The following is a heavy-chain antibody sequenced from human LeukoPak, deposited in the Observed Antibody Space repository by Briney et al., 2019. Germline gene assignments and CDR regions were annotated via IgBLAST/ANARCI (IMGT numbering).Heavy chain of an antibody. V-gene: IGHV3-23*01. CDR3: AKDSRYCSGGSCSGDAFDI. CDR2: ISGSGGST. J-gene: IGHJ3*02. Sequence: PGGSLRLSCAASGFTFSSYAMSWVRQAPGKGLEWVSAISGSGGSTYYADSVKGRFTISRDNSKNTLYLQMNSLRAEDTAVYYCAKDSRYCSGGSCSGDAFDIWGQGTMVTVSS. D-gene: IGHD2-15*01. CDR1: GFTFSSYA.